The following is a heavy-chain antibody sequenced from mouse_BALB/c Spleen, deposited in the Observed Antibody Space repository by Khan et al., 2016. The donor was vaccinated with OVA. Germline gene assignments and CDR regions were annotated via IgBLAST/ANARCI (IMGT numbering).Heavy chain of an antibody. Sequence: EVELVESGGDLVKPGGSLKLSCAASGFTFSNYGMSWVRQTPDKRLEWVATITNGGSYTYYPDSVKGRFTISSANAKNTLYLQMSSLKSEETAMYYCARRGYDEAWFAYWGQGTLVTVSA. V-gene: IGHV5-6*01. CDR1: GFTFSNYG. CDR3: ARRGYDEAWFAY. CDR2: ITNGGSYT. D-gene: IGHD2-2*01. J-gene: IGHJ3*01.